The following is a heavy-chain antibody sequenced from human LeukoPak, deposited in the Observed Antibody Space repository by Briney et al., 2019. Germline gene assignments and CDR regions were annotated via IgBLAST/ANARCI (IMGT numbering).Heavy chain of an antibody. CDR3: AKSATTVTTAGDWYFDL. D-gene: IGHD4-17*01. CDR1: GFTFSNYA. V-gene: IGHV3-23*01. CDR2: ISGSDGIT. J-gene: IGHJ2*01. Sequence: PGGSLRLSCAAPGFTFSNYAMSWVRQAPGKGLEWVSAISGSDGITYYADSVKGRFTISRDNSKNTLYLQMSSLRAEDTAVYYCAKSATTVTTAGDWYFDLWGRGTLVTVSS.